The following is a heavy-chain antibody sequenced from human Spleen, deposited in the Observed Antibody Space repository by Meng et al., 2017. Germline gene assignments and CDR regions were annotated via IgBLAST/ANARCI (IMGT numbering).Heavy chain of an antibody. Sequence: QLQLVQSGAGVKKPGASVKVSCKASGYTFTDYYIHWVRQAPGQGLEWMGRINPKSGGTTYAQKFQGRVTVTRDTSTSTVYMELSSLRSEDTAVYYCARDGYGSGSFLASWGQGTLVTVSS. V-gene: IGHV1-2*06. J-gene: IGHJ4*02. CDR1: GYTFTDYY. D-gene: IGHD3-10*01. CDR2: INPKSGGT. CDR3: ARDGYGSGSFLAS.